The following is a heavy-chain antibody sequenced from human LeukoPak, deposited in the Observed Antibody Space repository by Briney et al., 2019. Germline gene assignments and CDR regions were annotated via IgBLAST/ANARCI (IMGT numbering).Heavy chain of an antibody. CDR1: GGSFSGCY. Sequence: SETLSLTCAVYGGSFSGCYWSWIRQPPGKGLEWIGEINHSGSTNYNPSLKSRVTISVDTSKNQFSLKLSSVTAADTAVYYCARSKVLLWFGTNWFDPWGQGTLVTVSS. CDR2: INHSGST. V-gene: IGHV4-34*01. CDR3: ARSKVLLWFGTNWFDP. J-gene: IGHJ5*02. D-gene: IGHD3-10*01.